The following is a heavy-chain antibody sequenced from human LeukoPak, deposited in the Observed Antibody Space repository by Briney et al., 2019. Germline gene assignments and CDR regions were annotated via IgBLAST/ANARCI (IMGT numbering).Heavy chain of an antibody. CDR2: INPNSGGT. J-gene: IGHJ4*02. D-gene: IGHD3-10*01. V-gene: IGHV1-2*02. Sequence: ASVKVSCKASGYTFTGYYMHWVRQAPGQGLEWMGWINPNSGGTNYAQKFQGRATMTRDTSISTAYMELSRLTSDDTAVYYCARGSLSDVYGSGSYANYWGQGTLVTVSS. CDR1: GYTFTGYY. CDR3: ARGSLSDVYGSGSYANY.